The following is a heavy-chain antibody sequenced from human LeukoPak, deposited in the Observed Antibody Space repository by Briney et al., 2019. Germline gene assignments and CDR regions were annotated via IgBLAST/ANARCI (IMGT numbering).Heavy chain of an antibody. D-gene: IGHD6-13*01. V-gene: IGHV3-23*01. CDR1: GFTFSSYA. CDR3: AKHSSSRYFFFLGGDY. CDR2: ISGSGGST. J-gene: IGHJ4*02. Sequence: GGSLRLSCAASGFTFSSYAMSWVRQAPGKGLEWVSAISGSGGSTYYADSVKGRFTISRDNSKNTLYLQMNSLRAEDTAVYYCAKHSSSRYFFFLGGDYWGQGTLVTVSS.